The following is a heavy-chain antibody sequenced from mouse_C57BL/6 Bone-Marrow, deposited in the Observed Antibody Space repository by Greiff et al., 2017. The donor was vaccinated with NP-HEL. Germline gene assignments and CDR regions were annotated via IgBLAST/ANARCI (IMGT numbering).Heavy chain of an antibody. Sequence: DVQLQESGPGLAKPSQTLSLTCSVTGYSITSDYWNWIRKFPGNKLEYMGYISYSGSTYYNPSLKSRISITRYTSKNQYYLQLNSVTTEDTATYYCARSYYDYVAWFAYWGQGTLVTVSA. J-gene: IGHJ3*01. CDR2: ISYSGST. D-gene: IGHD2-4*01. CDR1: GYSITSDY. CDR3: ARSYYDYVAWFAY. V-gene: IGHV3-8*01.